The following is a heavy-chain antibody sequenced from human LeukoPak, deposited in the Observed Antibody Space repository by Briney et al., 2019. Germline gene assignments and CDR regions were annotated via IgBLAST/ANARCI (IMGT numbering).Heavy chain of an antibody. J-gene: IGHJ4*02. Sequence: PGRSLRLSCATTGFNIGDHGMTWVRQAPGKGLEWVGFIRSRGLGGTTEYAASVKGRFTISRDDSKGIAYLQMNSLKTEDTAMYYCARDYLRWLDYWGQGTLVTVSS. D-gene: IGHD4-23*01. CDR2: IRSRGLGGTT. CDR1: GFNIGDHG. V-gene: IGHV3-49*04. CDR3: ARDYLRWLDY.